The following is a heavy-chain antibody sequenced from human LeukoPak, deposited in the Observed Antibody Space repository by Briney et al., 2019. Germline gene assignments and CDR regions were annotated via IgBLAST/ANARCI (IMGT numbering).Heavy chain of an antibody. Sequence: ASVKVSCKASGYTFTSYGISWVRQAPGQGLEWMGWISAYNGNTNYAQKLQGRVTMTTDTSTSTAYMELRSLRSDDTAVYYCARGGGVGRVRGYYYYMDVWGKGTTVTISS. CDR3: ARGGGVGRVRGYYYYMDV. V-gene: IGHV1-18*01. J-gene: IGHJ6*03. D-gene: IGHD3-10*01. CDR2: ISAYNGNT. CDR1: GYTFTSYG.